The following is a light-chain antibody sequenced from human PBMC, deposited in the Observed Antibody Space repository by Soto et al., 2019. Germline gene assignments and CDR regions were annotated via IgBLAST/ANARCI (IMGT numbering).Light chain of an antibody. CDR2: EVS. CDR1: SRDVGGYKY. J-gene: IGLJ1*01. CDR3: SSYTSSSPCV. Sequence: QAVVTQPASVSGSPGQSITISCTGTSRDVGGYKYVSWYQQHPGKAPKLMIYEVSYRPSGVSNRFSGSKSGNTASLTISGLQAEDEADYYCSSYTSSSPCVFGTGTKLTVL. V-gene: IGLV2-14*01.